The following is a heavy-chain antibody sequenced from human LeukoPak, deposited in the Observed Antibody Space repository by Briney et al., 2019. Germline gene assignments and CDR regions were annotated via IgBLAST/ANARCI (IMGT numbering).Heavy chain of an antibody. CDR1: GYTFTGYY. CDR2: INPNSGGT. J-gene: IGHJ3*02. D-gene: IGHD2-15*01. Sequence: ASVKVSCKASGYTFTGYYMHWVRQAPGQGLEWMGSINPNSGGTNYAQKFQGRVTMTRDTSISTAYMELSRLRSDDTAVYYCARGLRGYCSGGSCYRGAFDIWGQGTMVTVSS. V-gene: IGHV1-2*02. CDR3: ARGLRGYCSGGSCYRGAFDI.